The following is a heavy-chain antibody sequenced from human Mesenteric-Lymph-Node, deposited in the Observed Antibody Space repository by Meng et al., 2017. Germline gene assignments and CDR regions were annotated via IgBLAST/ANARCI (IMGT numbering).Heavy chain of an antibody. CDR1: GFTFSNCE. CDR3: ARRFDL. CDR2: ISSSGSSI. V-gene: IGHV3-48*03. Sequence: GGSLRLSCATSGFTFSNCEMNWVRQAPGKGLEWVSKISSSGSSIYYADSVKGRFTISRDNAKNSLYLQMNSLRVEDTAIYYCARRFDLWGRGTLVTVSS. J-gene: IGHJ2*01.